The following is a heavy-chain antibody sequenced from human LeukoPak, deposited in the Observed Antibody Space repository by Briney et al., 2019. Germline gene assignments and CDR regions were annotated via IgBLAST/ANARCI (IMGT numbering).Heavy chain of an antibody. D-gene: IGHD4-23*01. CDR1: GYTFTGYY. V-gene: IGHV1-2*02. J-gene: IGHJ4*02. Sequence: ASVKVSCKTSGYTFTGYYIHCVRQAPGQGLEWMGWINPDSGGTNYAQKFQGRVTMTRDTSISTAYMELSRLKSDDTAVYYCARAGGNSAAFAFDYWGQGTLVTVSS. CDR2: INPDSGGT. CDR3: ARAGGNSAAFAFDY.